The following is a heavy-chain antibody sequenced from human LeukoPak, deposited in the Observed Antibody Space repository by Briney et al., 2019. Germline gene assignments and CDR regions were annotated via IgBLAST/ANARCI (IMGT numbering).Heavy chain of an antibody. CDR3: ARDSEVGVVRGVIN. V-gene: IGHV4-59*12. J-gene: IGHJ4*02. CDR2: IYYSGST. Sequence: SETLSLTCTVSGGSISSYYWSWIRQPPGKGLEWIGYIYYSGSTNYNPSLKSRVTISVDTSKNQFSLKLSSVTAADTAVYYCARDSEVGVVRGVINWGQGTLVTVSS. D-gene: IGHD3-10*01. CDR1: GGSISSYY.